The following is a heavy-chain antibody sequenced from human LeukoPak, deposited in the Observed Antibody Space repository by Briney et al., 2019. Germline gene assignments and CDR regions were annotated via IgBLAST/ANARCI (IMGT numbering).Heavy chain of an antibody. CDR1: GYTFTNYA. Sequence: ASVKVPCKASGYTFTNYAMHWVRQAPGQRLEWMGWINAGNGNTKYSQKFQGRVTITRDTSASTAYMELSSLRSEDTAVYYCARKSTVTTHNWFDPWGQGTLVTVSS. V-gene: IGHV1-3*01. J-gene: IGHJ5*02. D-gene: IGHD4-17*01. CDR2: INAGNGNT. CDR3: ARKSTVTTHNWFDP.